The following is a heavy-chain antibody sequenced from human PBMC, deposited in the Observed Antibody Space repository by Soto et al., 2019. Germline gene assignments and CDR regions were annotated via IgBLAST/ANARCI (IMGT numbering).Heavy chain of an antibody. D-gene: IGHD3-16*02. Sequence: GGTLRLSCAASGYTFSSYSMYWVCQGPGKGLEWVSSISSSSSYIYYADSVKGRFTISRDNAKNSLYLQMNSLRAEDTAVYYCARYGELSLSYYCAMDVWGQGTSVTV. V-gene: IGHV3-21*01. J-gene: IGHJ6*02. CDR3: ARYGELSLSYYCAMDV. CDR1: GYTFSSYS. CDR2: ISSSSSYI.